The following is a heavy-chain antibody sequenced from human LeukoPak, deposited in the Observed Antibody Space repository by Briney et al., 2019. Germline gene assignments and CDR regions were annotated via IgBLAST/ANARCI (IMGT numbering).Heavy chain of an antibody. V-gene: IGHV3-73*01. Sequence: PGGSLKLSCAASGFTFSGSSIYWVRQASGKGLEWAGHIGSKTKDYATAYAASVKGRFTISRDDSKNTAYLQMNSLKTEDTAVYFCTAGAPVYMGVWGEGTTVTVSS. D-gene: IGHD3-10*01. CDR3: TAGAPVYMGV. CDR1: GFTFSGSS. J-gene: IGHJ6*03. CDR2: IGSKTKDYAT.